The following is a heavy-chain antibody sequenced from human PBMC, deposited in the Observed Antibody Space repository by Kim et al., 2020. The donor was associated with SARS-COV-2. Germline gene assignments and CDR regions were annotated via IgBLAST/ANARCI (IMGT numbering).Heavy chain of an antibody. J-gene: IGHJ4*02. V-gene: IGHV3-23*01. Sequence: DSVTGRFTISRDNYRNTVHLQMNSLGAEDTAVYYCAKSTAGGTKEGFDYWGQGTLVTVSS. D-gene: IGHD6-13*01. CDR3: AKSTAGGTKEGFDY.